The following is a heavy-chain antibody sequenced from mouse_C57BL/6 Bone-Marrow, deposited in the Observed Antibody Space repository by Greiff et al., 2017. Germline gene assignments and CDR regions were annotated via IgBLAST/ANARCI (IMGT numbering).Heavy chain of an antibody. D-gene: IGHD1-1*01. CDR1: GYAFSSYW. CDR3: ARWRYYYGSRYFDY. J-gene: IGHJ2*01. Sequence: LVESGAELVKPGASVKISCKASGYAFSSYWMNWVKQRPGKGLEWIGQIYPGDGDTNYNGTFKGKATLTADKSSSTAYMHLSSLTSEDSAVYFCARWRYYYGSRYFDYWGQGTTLTVSS. CDR2: IYPGDGDT. V-gene: IGHV1-80*01.